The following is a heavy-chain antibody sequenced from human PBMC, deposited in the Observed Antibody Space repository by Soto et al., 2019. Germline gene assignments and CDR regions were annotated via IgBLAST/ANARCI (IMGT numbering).Heavy chain of an antibody. CDR1: GGSISSGGYY. CDR3: ATILYSSSSAEYFQH. CDR2: IYYSGST. V-gene: IGHV4-31*03. D-gene: IGHD6-6*01. J-gene: IGHJ1*01. Sequence: PSETLSLTCTVSGGSISSGGYYWSWIRQHPGKGLEWIGYIYYSGSTYYNPSLKSRVTISVDTSKNQFSLKLSSVTAADTAVYYCATILYSSSSAEYFQHWGQGTLVTVSS.